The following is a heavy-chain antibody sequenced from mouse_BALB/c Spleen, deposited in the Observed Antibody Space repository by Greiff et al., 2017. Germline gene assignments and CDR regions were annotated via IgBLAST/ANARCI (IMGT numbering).Heavy chain of an antibody. CDR2: IYPSDSYT. J-gene: IGHJ2*01. V-gene: IGHV1-69*02. Sequence: VQLQQPGAELVRPGASVKLSCKASGYTFTSYWINWVKQRPGQGLEWIGNIYPSDSYTNYNQKFKDKATLTVDKSSSTAYMQLSSPTSEDSAVYYCTRLGSSSFDDWGQGTTLTVSS. D-gene: IGHD1-1*01. CDR1: GYTFTSYW. CDR3: TRLGSSSFDD.